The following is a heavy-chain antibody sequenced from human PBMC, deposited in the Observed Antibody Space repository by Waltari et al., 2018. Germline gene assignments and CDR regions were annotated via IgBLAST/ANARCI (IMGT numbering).Heavy chain of an antibody. CDR2: IRSDGNNK. Sequence: QVQLVESGGGVVQPGGSLRLSCAVSGFTFSSIGIHWVRQAPGKGLELVTFIRSDGNNKYYADSVEGRFTISRDNSKNTLYLQMIGLRAEDTSVYYCARDLHNNGNAFDIWGQGTMVTVSS. CDR1: GFTFSSIG. V-gene: IGHV3-30*02. J-gene: IGHJ3*02. CDR3: ARDLHNNGNAFDI. D-gene: IGHD1-20*01.